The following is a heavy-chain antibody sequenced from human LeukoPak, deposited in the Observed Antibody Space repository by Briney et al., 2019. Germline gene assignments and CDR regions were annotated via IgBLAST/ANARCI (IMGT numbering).Heavy chain of an antibody. D-gene: IGHD5-12*01. CDR2: ISRSGGST. CDR3: AAYSGYLDAAN. J-gene: IGHJ4*02. V-gene: IGHV3-23*01. CDR1: GFTLSNFG. Sequence: QPGGSLRLSCAASGFTLSNFGMSWVRQAPGKGLEWVSAISRSGGSTYYADSVKGRFTISRDNSKNTLYLQMNSLRAEDTAVYYCAAYSGYLDAANWGQGTLVTVSS.